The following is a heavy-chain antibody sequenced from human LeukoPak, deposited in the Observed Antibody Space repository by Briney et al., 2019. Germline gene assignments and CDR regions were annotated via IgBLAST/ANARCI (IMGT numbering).Heavy chain of an antibody. CDR2: INHSGST. D-gene: IGHD3-10*01. Sequence: PSETLXXTXXXXXXXXXGXXWSWIRQPPGKGLEWIGEINHSGSTNYNPSLKSRVTISVDTSKNQFSLKLSSVTAADTAVYYCARGRPRITMVRGVIPQATPFDYWGQGTLVTVSS. V-gene: IGHV4-34*01. CDR1: XXXXXGXX. J-gene: IGHJ4*02. CDR3: ARGRPRITMVRGVIPQATPFDY.